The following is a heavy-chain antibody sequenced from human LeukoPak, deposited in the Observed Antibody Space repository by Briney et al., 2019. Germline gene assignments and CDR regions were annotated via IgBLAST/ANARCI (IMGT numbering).Heavy chain of an antibody. D-gene: IGHD3-9*01. CDR1: GFTFSSYG. V-gene: IGHV3-30*18. CDR3: AKDYEYYDILTGYYTELHYGMDV. J-gene: IGHJ6*02. Sequence: GGSLRLSCAAFGFTFSSYGMHWVRQAPGKGLEWVAVISYDGSNKYYADSVKGRFTISRDNSKNTLYLQMNSLRAEDTAVYYCAKDYEYYDILTGYYTELHYGMDVWVQGTTVTVSS. CDR2: ISYDGSNK.